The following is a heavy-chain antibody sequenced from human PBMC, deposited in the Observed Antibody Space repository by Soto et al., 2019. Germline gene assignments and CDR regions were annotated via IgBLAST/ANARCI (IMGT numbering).Heavy chain of an antibody. V-gene: IGHV4-31*03. CDR2: IYYSGST. D-gene: IGHD3-9*01. CDR1: GGSISSGGYY. CDR3: ARGLVIIDLNWFDP. Sequence: SETLSLTCTVSGGSISSGGYYWSWIRQHPGKGLEWIGYIYYSGSTYYNPSLKSRVTISVDTSKNQFSLKLSSVTAADTAVYYCARGLVIIDLNWFDPWGQGTLVTVSS. J-gene: IGHJ5*02.